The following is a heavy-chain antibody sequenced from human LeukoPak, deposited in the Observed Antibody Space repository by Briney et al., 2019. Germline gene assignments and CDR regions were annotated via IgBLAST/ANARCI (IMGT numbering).Heavy chain of an antibody. V-gene: IGHV4-34*01. J-gene: IGHJ4*02. CDR1: GGSFSGYY. CDR3: ARVYYYDSSGYFFYYFDY. D-gene: IGHD3-22*01. Sequence: SETLSLTCAVYGGSFSGYYWTWIRQPPGKGLEWIGEINHSGSTNYNPSLKSRVTISVDTSKNRFSLKLSSVTAADTAVYYCARVYYYDSSGYFFYYFDYWGQGTLVTVSS. CDR2: INHSGST.